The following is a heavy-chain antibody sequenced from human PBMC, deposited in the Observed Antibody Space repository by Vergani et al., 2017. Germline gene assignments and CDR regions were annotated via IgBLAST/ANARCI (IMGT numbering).Heavy chain of an antibody. V-gene: IGHV1-69*01. D-gene: IGHD6-6*01. Sequence: QVQLVQSGAEVKKPGSSVKVSCKASGGTFSSYAISWVLQAPGQGLEWIGGIIPIFGTANYAQKFQGRVTITADESTSTAYMELSSLRSEDTAVYYCAGGRRTLVRLYYYYMDVWGKGTTVTVSS. CDR3: AGGRRTLVRLYYYYMDV. CDR1: GGTFSSYA. CDR2: IIPIFGTA. J-gene: IGHJ6*03.